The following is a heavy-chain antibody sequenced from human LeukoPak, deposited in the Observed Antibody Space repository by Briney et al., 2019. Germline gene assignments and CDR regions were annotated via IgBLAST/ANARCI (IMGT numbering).Heavy chain of an antibody. Sequence: PGGSLRLSCAASGFTVSSNYMSWVRQAPGKGLEWIGEIYHSGSTNYNPSLKSRVTISVDKSKDQFSLKLTSVTAADTAVYYCARDPGGSPDYWGQGTLVTVSS. J-gene: IGHJ4*02. CDR3: ARDPGGSPDY. CDR1: GFTVSSNY. V-gene: IGHV4-4*02. CDR2: IYHSGST. D-gene: IGHD1-26*01.